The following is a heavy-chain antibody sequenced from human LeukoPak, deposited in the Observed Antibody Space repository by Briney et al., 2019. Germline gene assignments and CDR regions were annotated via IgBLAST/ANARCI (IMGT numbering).Heavy chain of an antibody. CDR2: IYYSGST. D-gene: IGHD5-12*01. CDR3: VRLRGYSGYDYVGSFDY. Sequence: SETLSLTCTVSGGSISSYYWSWIRQPPGKGLEWIGYIYYSGSTNYNPSLESRVTISVDTSENQFSLKLSSVTAADTAVYYCVRLRGYSGYDYVGSFDYWGQGTLVTVSS. J-gene: IGHJ4*02. V-gene: IGHV4-59*01. CDR1: GGSISSYY.